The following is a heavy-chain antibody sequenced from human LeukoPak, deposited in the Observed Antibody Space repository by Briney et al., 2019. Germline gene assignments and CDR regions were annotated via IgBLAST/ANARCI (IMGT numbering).Heavy chain of an antibody. J-gene: IGHJ5*02. Sequence: SETLSLTCAVYGGSFSGYYWSWIRQPPGKGLEWIGEINHSGSTNYNPSLKSRVTISVDTSKNQFSLKLSSVTAADTAVYYCARGAGYDFWSGYYDKNNWFDPWGQGTLVTVSS. D-gene: IGHD3-3*01. CDR2: INHSGST. CDR1: GGSFSGYY. V-gene: IGHV4-34*01. CDR3: ARGAGYDFWSGYYDKNNWFDP.